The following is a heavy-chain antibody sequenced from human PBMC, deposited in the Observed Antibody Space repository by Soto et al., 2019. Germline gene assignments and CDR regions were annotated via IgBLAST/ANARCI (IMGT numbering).Heavy chain of an antibody. CDR3: AQPADTSGYYPKY. Sequence: GGSLRLSCAASGFTFRTYGMHWVRQAPGKGLEWVAVISYDGSNKNYADSVKGRFTVSRDNSKNTLYLQMNSLRTEDTAVYYCAQPADTSGYYPKYWGQGTLVTVSS. CDR1: GFTFRTYG. V-gene: IGHV3-30-3*01. D-gene: IGHD3-22*01. J-gene: IGHJ4*02. CDR2: ISYDGSNK.